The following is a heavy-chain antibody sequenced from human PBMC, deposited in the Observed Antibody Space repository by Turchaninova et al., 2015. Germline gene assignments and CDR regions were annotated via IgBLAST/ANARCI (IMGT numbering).Heavy chain of an antibody. Sequence: QVQLQESGPGLVKSSETLSLTCAVSGFSISSGFYWGWIRRPPGQGLGWIASIYHRGRNFHSGDTYYNPSLRSRVTISADTSKNQFSLKMTSLTAADTATYYCARASGRYSWFDPWGQGALVTVSS. J-gene: IGHJ5*02. D-gene: IGHD1-26*01. CDR1: GFSISSGFY. CDR2: IYHRGRNFHSGDT. CDR3: ARASGRYSWFDP. V-gene: IGHV4-38-2*01.